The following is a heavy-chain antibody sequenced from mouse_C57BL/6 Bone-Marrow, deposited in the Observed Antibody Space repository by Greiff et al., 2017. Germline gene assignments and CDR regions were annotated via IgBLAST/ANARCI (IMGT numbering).Heavy chain of an antibody. CDR1: GFNINDYY. V-gene: IGHV14-2*01. CDR3: ARSLITTVVDWYFDV. CDR2: IDPEDGET. D-gene: IGHD1-1*01. Sequence: EVQLQQSGAELVKPGASVKLSCTASGFNINDYYMHWVKQRTEQGLEWIGRIDPEDGETKYAPKFQGKATITADTSSNTAYVQLRSLTSEDTAVYYWARSLITTVVDWYFDVWGTGTTVTVS. J-gene: IGHJ1*03.